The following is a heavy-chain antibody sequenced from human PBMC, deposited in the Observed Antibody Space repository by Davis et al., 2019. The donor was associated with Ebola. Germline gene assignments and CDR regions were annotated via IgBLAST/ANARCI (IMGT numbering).Heavy chain of an antibody. CDR3: ARDSADDILTGYYNWGWFDP. CDR1: GYSFTDDG. Sequence: AASVKVSCKASGYSFTDDGISWVRQAPGQGLEWMGWISTYNGNTNYAQKVQGRITMTTDTSTSTAYMELRSLRSDDTAVYYCARDSADDILTGYYNWGWFDPWGQGTLVTVSS. CDR2: ISTYNGNT. V-gene: IGHV1-18*01. D-gene: IGHD3-9*01. J-gene: IGHJ5*02.